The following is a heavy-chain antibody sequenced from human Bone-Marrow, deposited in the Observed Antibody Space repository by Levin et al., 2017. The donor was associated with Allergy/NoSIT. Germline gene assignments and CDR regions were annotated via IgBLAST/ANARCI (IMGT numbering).Heavy chain of an antibody. Sequence: LSLTCAASGFPFSYYEMNWVRQAPGKGLEWVSYISSSGSTIYYADSVKGRFTISRDNAKNSLYLQMNSLRAEDTAVYYCARDGVVGTVLSDYWGQGTLVTVSS. D-gene: IGHD6-19*01. CDR1: GFPFSYYE. V-gene: IGHV3-48*03. J-gene: IGHJ4*02. CDR3: ARDGVVGTVLSDY. CDR2: ISSSGSTI.